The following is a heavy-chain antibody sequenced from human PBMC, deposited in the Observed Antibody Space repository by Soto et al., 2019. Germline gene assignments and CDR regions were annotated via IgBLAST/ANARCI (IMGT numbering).Heavy chain of an antibody. V-gene: IGHV1-3*01. CDR3: ARSSGWYALDI. Sequence: QVQLVQSGAEVKKPGASVKVSCKAYGYTFTSFAIHWVRQAPGQRLEWMGWVNGGNGNTKYSQKFQGRVTLSRDTSATTAYMEMSSLRSEDTAVYFCARSSGWYALDIWGQGTMVTVSS. J-gene: IGHJ3*02. CDR2: VNGGNGNT. D-gene: IGHD6-19*01. CDR1: GYTFTSFA.